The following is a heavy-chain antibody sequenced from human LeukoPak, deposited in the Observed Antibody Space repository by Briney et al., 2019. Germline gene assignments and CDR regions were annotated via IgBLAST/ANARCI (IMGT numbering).Heavy chain of an antibody. V-gene: IGHV4-39*01. J-gene: IGHJ4*02. Sequence: PSETLSLTCTVSGGSISSSSYYWGWIRQPPGKGLEWIESIYYSGSTYYNPSLKSRVTISVDTSKNQSSLKLSSVTAADTAVYYCARDSAGGQGTLVTVSS. CDR3: ARDSA. D-gene: IGHD3/OR15-3a*01. CDR1: GGSISSSSYY. CDR2: IYYSGST.